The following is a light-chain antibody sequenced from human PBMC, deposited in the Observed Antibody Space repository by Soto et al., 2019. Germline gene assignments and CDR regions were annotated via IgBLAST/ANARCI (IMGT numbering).Light chain of an antibody. J-gene: IGKJ1*01. CDR2: KAS. CDR3: QQYKTYWT. V-gene: IGKV1-5*03. CDR1: QSVSSW. Sequence: DIQMAQSPSTLSASVGDRVTISCRASQSVSSWLAWFRQKPGKAPKLLIYKASNLQSGVSSRFSGGGSGTEFTLTISSLQPDDFATYYCQQYKTYWTFGPGTKVDIK.